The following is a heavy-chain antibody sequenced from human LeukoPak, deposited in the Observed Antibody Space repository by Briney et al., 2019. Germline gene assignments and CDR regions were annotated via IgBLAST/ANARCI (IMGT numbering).Heavy chain of an antibody. Sequence: GGSLRLSCAASGFTFSSYAMSWVRQAPGKGLEWVSAISGSGGSTYYADSVKGRFTISRDNSMNTLYLQMNSLRAEDTAVYYCAKVRSVVPAATYYFDYWGQGTLVTVSS. D-gene: IGHD2-2*01. CDR2: ISGSGGST. J-gene: IGHJ4*02. CDR3: AKVRSVVPAATYYFDY. CDR1: GFTFSSYA. V-gene: IGHV3-23*01.